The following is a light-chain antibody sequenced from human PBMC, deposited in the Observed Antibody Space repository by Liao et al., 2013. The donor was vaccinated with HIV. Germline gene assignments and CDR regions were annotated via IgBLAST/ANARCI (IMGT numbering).Light chain of an antibody. CDR1: KLGDKY. V-gene: IGLV3-1*01. J-gene: IGLJ1*01. CDR3: QVWDSSSDHPDV. CDR2: YDS. Sequence: SYELTQPPSVSVSPGQTASITCSGDKLGDKYACWYQQKPGQAPVLVIYYDSDRPSGIPERFSGSNSGNTATLTISGTQAMDEADYYCQVWDSSSDHPDVFGTGTKVTVL.